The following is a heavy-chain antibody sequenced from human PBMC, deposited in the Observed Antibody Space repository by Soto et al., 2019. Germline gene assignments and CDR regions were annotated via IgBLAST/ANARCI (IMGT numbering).Heavy chain of an antibody. D-gene: IGHD1-7*01. CDR3: AREFGDNWNYKAY. V-gene: IGHV4-4*07. Sequence: QVQQQESGPGLLKPLETLSLTCSVSGGSISSYHWSWIRQPAGKGLEWIGRMYSTGNTNYNPSLKSRVTVSIDTSKNQFFLRLNSVTAADSAVYYCAREFGDNWNYKAYWGQGTAVTVSS. CDR1: GGSISSYH. J-gene: IGHJ4*02. CDR2: MYSTGNT.